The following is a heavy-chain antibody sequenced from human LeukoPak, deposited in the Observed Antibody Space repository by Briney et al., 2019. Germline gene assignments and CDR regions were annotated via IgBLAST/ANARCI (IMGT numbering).Heavy chain of an antibody. D-gene: IGHD3-16*01. CDR3: SIGVEFDY. CDR2: IYYSGST. Sequence: SETLSLTCTVSGGSISSSSYYWYWIRQPPGKGLEWIGSIYYSGSTYYNPSLRSRVTISVDTSKNQFSLKLSSVTAADTAVYYCSIGVEFDYWGQGTLVTVSS. CDR1: GGSISSSSYY. V-gene: IGHV4-39*07. J-gene: IGHJ4*02.